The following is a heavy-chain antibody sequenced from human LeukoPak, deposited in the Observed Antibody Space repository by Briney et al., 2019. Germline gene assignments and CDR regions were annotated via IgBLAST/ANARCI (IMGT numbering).Heavy chain of an antibody. CDR1: GGSFSGYY. Sequence: SETLSLTCAVYGGSFSGYYWSWIRQPPGKGLEWIGYIYHSGSTYYNPSLKSRVTISVDRSKNQFSLKLSSVTAADTAVYYCARGRLYYDILTGYSSRGGFDYWGQGTLVTVSS. V-gene: IGHV4-34*01. D-gene: IGHD3-9*01. CDR2: IYHSGST. CDR3: ARGRLYYDILTGYSSRGGFDY. J-gene: IGHJ4*02.